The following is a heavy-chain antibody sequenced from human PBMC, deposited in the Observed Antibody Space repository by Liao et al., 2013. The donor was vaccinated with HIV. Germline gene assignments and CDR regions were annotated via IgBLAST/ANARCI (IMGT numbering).Heavy chain of an antibody. V-gene: IGHV4-39*07. J-gene: IGHJ4*02. CDR3: ARQLAVAGMDLTFDY. Sequence: QLQLQESGPRLVKPSETLSLTCTVSGGSISSSSYYWGWIRQPPGKGLEWIGSIYYTGTTHHNPSLKSRVTISVDTFQNQFSLKLSSVTAADTAVYYCARQLAVAGMDLTFDYWGQGTLVTVSS. CDR1: GGSISSSSYY. CDR2: IYYTGTT. D-gene: IGHD6-19*01.